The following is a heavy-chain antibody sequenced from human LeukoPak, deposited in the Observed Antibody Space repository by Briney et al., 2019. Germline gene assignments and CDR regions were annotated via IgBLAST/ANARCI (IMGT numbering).Heavy chain of an antibody. Sequence: ASVKVSCKASGYTFTGYYMHWVRQAPGQGLEWMGWINPNSGGTNYAQKFQGRVTMTRDTSISTAYMELSRLRSDDTAVYYCARASFTQLLGYYYYYMDVWGKGTTVTVSS. CDR2: INPNSGGT. J-gene: IGHJ6*03. CDR3: ARASFTQLLGYYYYYMDV. D-gene: IGHD2-2*01. V-gene: IGHV1-2*02. CDR1: GYTFTGYY.